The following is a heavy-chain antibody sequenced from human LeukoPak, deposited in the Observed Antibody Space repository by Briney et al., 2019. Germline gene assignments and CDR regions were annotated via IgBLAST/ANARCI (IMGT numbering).Heavy chain of an antibody. V-gene: IGHV3-7*03. Sequence: GGSLRLSCAASGFTFSSYWMTWVRQAPGKGLEWVANIKQDASEKYYVDSVKGRFTSSRDNAKNSLYLQMNSLRAEDTAMYYCARDRRGLGMDVWGQGTTVTVSS. CDR2: IKQDASEK. D-gene: IGHD3-10*01. CDR3: ARDRRGLGMDV. CDR1: GFTFSSYW. J-gene: IGHJ6*02.